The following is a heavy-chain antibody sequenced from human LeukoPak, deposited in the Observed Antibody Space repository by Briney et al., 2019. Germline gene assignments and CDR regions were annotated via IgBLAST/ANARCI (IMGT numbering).Heavy chain of an antibody. D-gene: IGHD1-26*01. CDR2: INPNSGGT. Sequence: GASVKVSCKASGYTFTGYYMHWVRQAPGQGLEWMGWINPNSGGTNYAQKFQGRVTMTRDTSISTAYMGLSRLRSDDTAVYYCARSYSGSYGPSTGFDIWGQGTMVTVSS. CDR3: ARSYSGSYGPSTGFDI. CDR1: GYTFTGYY. V-gene: IGHV1-2*02. J-gene: IGHJ3*02.